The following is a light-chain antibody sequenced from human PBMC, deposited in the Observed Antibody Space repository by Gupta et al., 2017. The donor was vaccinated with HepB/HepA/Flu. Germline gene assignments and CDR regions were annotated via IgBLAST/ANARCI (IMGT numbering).Light chain of an antibody. Sequence: NFMLIPPHSVSGSPGKTVTISCTRSSGSIGINYVQWYQQRPGTSPKNVIYEDDQRPSGVPDRFSGSIDRASNSASLTISGVKTEDEAEYYCQSYEVFGGGTKLTVL. CDR2: EDD. V-gene: IGLV6-57*01. J-gene: IGLJ2*01. CDR1: SGSIGINY. CDR3: QSYEV.